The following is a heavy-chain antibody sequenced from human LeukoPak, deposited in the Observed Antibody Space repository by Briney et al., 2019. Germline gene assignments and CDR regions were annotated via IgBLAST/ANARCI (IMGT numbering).Heavy chain of an antibody. V-gene: IGHV1-18*01. Sequence: ASVKVSCKASGYTFTSYGISWVRQAPGQGLEWMGWISAYNGNTNYAQKLQGRVTMTTDTSTSTAYMELRSLRSDDTAVYYCARDLMVDCSSTSCHPLYYYYYGMDAWGQGTTVTVSS. D-gene: IGHD2-2*01. CDR2: ISAYNGNT. CDR3: ARDLMVDCSSTSCHPLYYYYYGMDA. J-gene: IGHJ6*02. CDR1: GYTFTSYG.